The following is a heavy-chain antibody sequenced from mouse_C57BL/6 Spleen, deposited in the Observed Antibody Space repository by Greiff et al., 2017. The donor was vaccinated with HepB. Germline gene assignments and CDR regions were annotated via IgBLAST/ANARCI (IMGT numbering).Heavy chain of an antibody. CDR2: IYWDDDK. V-gene: IGHV8-12*01. CDR3: ARSYYYGSSYVLFDY. J-gene: IGHJ2*01. CDR1: GFSLSTSGMG. Sequence: QVTLKESGPGILQSSQTLSLTCSFSGFSLSTSGMGVSWIRQPSGKGLEWLAHIYWDDDKRYNPSLKSRLTISKDTSRNQVFLKITSVDTADTATYYCARSYYYGSSYVLFDYWGQGTTLTVSS. D-gene: IGHD1-1*01.